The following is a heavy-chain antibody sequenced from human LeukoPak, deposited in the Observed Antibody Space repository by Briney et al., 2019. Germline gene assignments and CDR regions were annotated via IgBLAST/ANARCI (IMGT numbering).Heavy chain of an antibody. D-gene: IGHD1-1*01. CDR2: IFQSGST. CDR3: ARVGSDWNDVRYNWFDP. CDR1: GGSVSSGVYF. J-gene: IGHJ5*02. Sequence: PSETLSLTCTVSGGSVSSGVYFWSWIRQPPGKGLEWIGYIFQSGSTYYNPSLKSRVTISVDRSKNQFSLKLSSVTAADTAVYYCARVGSDWNDVRYNWFDPWGQGTLVTVSS. V-gene: IGHV4-30-2*01.